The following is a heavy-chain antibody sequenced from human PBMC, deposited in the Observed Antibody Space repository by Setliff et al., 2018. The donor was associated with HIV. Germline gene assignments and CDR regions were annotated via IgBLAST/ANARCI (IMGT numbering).Heavy chain of an antibody. CDR2: IYFSGST. CDR3: ARGEWVIRGDFDH. CDR1: GGSISSSSHY. V-gene: IGHV4-39*01. D-gene: IGHD3-10*01. Sequence: SETLSLTCTVSGGSISSSSHYWGWIRQPPGKGLEWIGSIYFSGSTYYNPSLKSRVTISVDTSKNQFSLNLNSVTATDTAVYYCARGEWVIRGDFDHWGQGTLVTVSS. J-gene: IGHJ4*02.